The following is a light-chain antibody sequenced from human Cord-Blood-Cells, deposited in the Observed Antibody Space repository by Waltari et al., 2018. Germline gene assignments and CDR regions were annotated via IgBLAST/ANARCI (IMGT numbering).Light chain of an antibody. CDR1: RRVSSSY. CDR3: QQYGSSPYT. Sequence: EIVLTQPPATSSSPRGGRTTLCCGASRRVSSSYLAWYQQKPGLAPRLLIYDASSRATGIPDRFSGSGSGTDFTLTISRLEPEDFAVYYCQQYGSSPYTFGQGTKLEIK. CDR2: DAS. V-gene: IGKV3D-20*01. J-gene: IGKJ2*01.